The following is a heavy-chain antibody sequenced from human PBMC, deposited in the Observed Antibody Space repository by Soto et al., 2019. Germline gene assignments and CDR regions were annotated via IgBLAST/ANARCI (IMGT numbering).Heavy chain of an antibody. CDR1: GYTFTSYG. CDR3: ARGRYGDY. Sequence: QVHLVQSGAEVKKPGASVKVSCKGSGYTFTSYGITWVRQAPGQGLEWMGWISAHNGNTDYAQRLQGRVTMTRDTSTSTAYMALRSLRSDYTAVYYCARGRYGDYWGQGALVTVSS. D-gene: IGHD1-1*01. CDR2: ISAHNGNT. J-gene: IGHJ4*02. V-gene: IGHV1-18*01.